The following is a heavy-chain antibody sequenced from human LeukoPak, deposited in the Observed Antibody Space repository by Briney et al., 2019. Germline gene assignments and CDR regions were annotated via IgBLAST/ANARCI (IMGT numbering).Heavy chain of an antibody. Sequence: GGSLRLSCAASGFTFSSYEMNWVRQAPGKGLEWLSYISSSGSTIYYADSVKGRFTIPRDNAKNSLFLQMNSLRAEDTAIYYCARVQRGQLLDYWGQGTLVTVSS. CDR2: ISSSGSTI. D-gene: IGHD1-26*01. V-gene: IGHV3-48*03. J-gene: IGHJ4*02. CDR3: ARVQRGQLLDY. CDR1: GFTFSSYE.